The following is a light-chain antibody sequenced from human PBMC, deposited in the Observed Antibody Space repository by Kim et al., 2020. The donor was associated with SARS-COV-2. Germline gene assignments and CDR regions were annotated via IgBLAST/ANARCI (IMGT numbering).Light chain of an antibody. CDR2: DVN. CDR3: SSYTSSKTVV. Sequence: QSALTQPASVSGSPGQSITISCTGTSSDVGGYKYVSWYQQHPGTAPKLMIYDVNERPSGVSDRFSGSKSGNTASLTISGLQAEDEADYYCSSYTSSKTVVFGGGTKLTVL. J-gene: IGLJ2*01. CDR1: SSDVGGYKY. V-gene: IGLV2-14*01.